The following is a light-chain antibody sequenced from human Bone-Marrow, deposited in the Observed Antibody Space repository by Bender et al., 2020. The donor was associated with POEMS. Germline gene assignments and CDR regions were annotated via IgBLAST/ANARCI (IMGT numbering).Light chain of an antibody. J-gene: IGLJ3*02. V-gene: IGLV2-23*02. CDR2: DVT. CDR3: CSFAGSSVWV. CDR1: NSDIGHYDY. Sequence: QSALTQPASVSGSPGQSITISCSGTNSDIGHYDYVSWYQQYPGKAPKLMIYDVTNRPSGVSDRFSGSKSGNTASLTISGLQAEDEADYYCCSFAGSSVWVFGGGTKLTVV.